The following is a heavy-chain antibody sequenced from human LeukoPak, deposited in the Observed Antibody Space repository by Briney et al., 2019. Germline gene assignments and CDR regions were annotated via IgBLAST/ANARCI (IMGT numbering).Heavy chain of an antibody. CDR3: ARDKGDYDTSGSLFVF. CDR1: GFTFSRYW. Sequence: GGSLRLSCAASGFTFSRYWMSWVRQAPRKGLEWVANTKQDGSEKYYVDSVKGRFTISRDNAKNSLYLQMNSLRAEDTAVYYCARDKGDYDTSGSLFVFGGQGTLVTVSS. J-gene: IGHJ4*02. D-gene: IGHD3-22*01. CDR2: TKQDGSEK. V-gene: IGHV3-7*03.